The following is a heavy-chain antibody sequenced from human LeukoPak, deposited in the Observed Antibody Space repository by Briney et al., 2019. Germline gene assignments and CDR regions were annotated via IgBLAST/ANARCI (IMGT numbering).Heavy chain of an antibody. CDR3: AHMYSYYDSSGYTYYFDY. D-gene: IGHD3-22*01. V-gene: IGHV2-5*02. CDR1: GFSLSTSGVG. Sequence: SGPTLVHPTQTLTLTCTFSGFSLSTSGVGVGWIRQPPGKALEWLALIYWDDDKRYSPSLKSRLTITKDTSKNQVVLTMTNMDPVDTATYYCAHMYSYYDSSGYTYYFDYWGQGTLVTVSS. J-gene: IGHJ4*02. CDR2: IYWDDDK.